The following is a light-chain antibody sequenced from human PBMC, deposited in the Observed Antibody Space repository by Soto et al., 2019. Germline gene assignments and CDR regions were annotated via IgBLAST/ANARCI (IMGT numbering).Light chain of an antibody. J-gene: IGLJ3*02. CDR2: DVS. V-gene: IGLV2-8*01. CDR1: SSDVGAYNY. CDR3: SSYAGSSWV. Sequence: QSALTQPPSTSGSPGQSVTISCTGTSSDVGAYNYVSWYQQHPGKAPKLMIYDVSKRPSGVPYRFSGSKSGNAASLTVSGLQGEDEADYYCSSYAGSSWVFGGGTKPTVL.